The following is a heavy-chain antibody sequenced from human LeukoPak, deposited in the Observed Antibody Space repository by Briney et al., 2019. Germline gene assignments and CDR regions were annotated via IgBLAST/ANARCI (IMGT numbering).Heavy chain of an antibody. J-gene: IGHJ4*02. CDR3: ARRGLSVGVLTGYYAY. CDR2: IYPADSDT. CDR1: GDTFTRYW. V-gene: IGHV5-51*03. D-gene: IGHD3-9*01. Sequence: GESLRVSCMGSGDTFTRYWIGWVRQMPGKGPEWMGIIYPADSDTRYSPSFQGQVTISADKSISTAYLQWSSLKASDTAMYYCARRGLSVGVLTGYYAYWGQGTLVTVSS.